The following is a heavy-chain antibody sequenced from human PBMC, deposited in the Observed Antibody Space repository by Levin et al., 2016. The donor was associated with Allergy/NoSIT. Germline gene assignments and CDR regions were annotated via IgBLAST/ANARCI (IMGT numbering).Heavy chain of an antibody. J-gene: IGHJ6*03. CDR3: ARRAILEYSSSKRYYYYYYMDV. V-gene: IGHV5-10-1*01. Sequence: VRQMPGKGLEWMGRIDPSDSYTNYSPSFQGRVTISADKSISTAYLQWSSLKASDTAMYYCARRAILEYSSSKRYYYYYYMDVWGKGTTVTVSS. D-gene: IGHD6-6*01. CDR2: IDPSDSYT.